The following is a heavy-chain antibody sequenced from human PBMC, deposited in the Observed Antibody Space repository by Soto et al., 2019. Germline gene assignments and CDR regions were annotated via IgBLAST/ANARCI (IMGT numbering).Heavy chain of an antibody. CDR3: ARNGGLGPAEVVAATDAFDI. D-gene: IGHD2-15*01. CDR1: GGSISSSSYY. V-gene: IGHV4-39*01. J-gene: IGHJ3*02. Sequence: SETLSLTCTVSGGSISSSSYYWGWIRQPPGKGLEWIGSIYYSGSTYYNPSLKSRVTISVDTSKNQFSLKLSSVTAADTAVYYCARNGGLGPAEVVAATDAFDIWGQGTMVTVSS. CDR2: IYYSGST.